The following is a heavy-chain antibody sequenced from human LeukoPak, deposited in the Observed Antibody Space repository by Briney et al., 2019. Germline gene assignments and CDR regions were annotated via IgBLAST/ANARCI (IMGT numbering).Heavy chain of an antibody. J-gene: IGHJ3*02. Sequence: ASVKVSCKASGYTFTGYYMHWVRQAPGQGLEWMGWINPNSGGTNYAQKFEGGGGMSRDTSISTAYMELSRLRSDDTAVYYCARDGNYYDSSGYVPDAFDIWGQGTMVTVSS. CDR3: ARDGNYYDSSGYVPDAFDI. D-gene: IGHD3-22*01. CDR1: GYTFTGYY. CDR2: INPNSGGT. V-gene: IGHV1-2*02.